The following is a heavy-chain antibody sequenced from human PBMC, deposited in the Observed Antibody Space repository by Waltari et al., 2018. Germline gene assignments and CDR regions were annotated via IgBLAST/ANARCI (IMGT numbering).Heavy chain of an antibody. D-gene: IGHD1-26*01. V-gene: IGHV3-30*02. CDR1: GFSFSAYA. J-gene: IGHJ4*02. CDR3: AKDLKGAWTIDY. CDR2: IRPEGGDK. Sequence: QVHLVESGGGVVQPGGSLRLSCAASGFSFSAYAMYWVRQAPGRGLEWVSHIRPEGGDKVYVDSVKGRFSISIDDSRNTLFLQMNSLRDEDTAVYYCAKDLKGAWTIDYWGQGTLVTVSS.